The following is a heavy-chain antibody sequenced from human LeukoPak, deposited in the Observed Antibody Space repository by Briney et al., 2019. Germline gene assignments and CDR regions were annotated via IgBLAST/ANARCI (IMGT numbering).Heavy chain of an antibody. CDR1: GGSISSGGYY. CDR2: IYYSGST. J-gene: IGHJ4*02. Sequence: SETLSLTCTVSGGSISSGGYYWSWIRQHPGKGLEWVGYIYYSGSTYYNPSLKSRVTISVDTSKNQFSLKLSPVTAADTAVYYCAREHSSGLFDYWGQGTLVTVSS. V-gene: IGHV4-31*03. CDR3: AREHSSGLFDY. D-gene: IGHD3-22*01.